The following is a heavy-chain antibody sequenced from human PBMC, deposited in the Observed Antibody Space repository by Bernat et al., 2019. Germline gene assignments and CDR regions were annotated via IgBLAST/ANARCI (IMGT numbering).Heavy chain of an antibody. J-gene: IGHJ4*02. CDR1: GFTFSSYG. CDR2: IWNDGSNK. Sequence: QVQLVESGGGVVQPGRSLRLSCAASGFTFSSYGMHWVRQAPGKGLEWVAVIWNDGSNKYYADSVKGRFTISRDNSKNTLYLQMNSLRAEDTAVYYCARDLPYDSSGYPDYWGQGTLVTVSS. D-gene: IGHD3-22*01. V-gene: IGHV3-33*01. CDR3: ARDLPYDSSGYPDY.